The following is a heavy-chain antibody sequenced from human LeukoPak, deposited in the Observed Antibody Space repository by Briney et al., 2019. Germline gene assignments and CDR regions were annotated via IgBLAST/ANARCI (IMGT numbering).Heavy chain of an antibody. Sequence: GASVKVSCKASGGTFSSYAISWVRQAPGQGLEWMGGIIPIFGTANYAQKFQGRVTITADKSTSTAYMELSSLRSEDTAVYYCAKDWQDIVVVPAAMFWDYWGQGTLVTVSS. D-gene: IGHD2-2*01. CDR1: GGTFSSYA. V-gene: IGHV1-69*06. CDR2: IIPIFGTA. CDR3: AKDWQDIVVVPAAMFWDY. J-gene: IGHJ4*02.